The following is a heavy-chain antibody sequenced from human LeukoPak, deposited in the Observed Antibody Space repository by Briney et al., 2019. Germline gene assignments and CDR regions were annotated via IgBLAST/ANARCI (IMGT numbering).Heavy chain of an antibody. D-gene: IGHD3-10*01. Sequence: PSETLSLTCAVYGGSFSGYYWSWIRQPPGKGLEWIGKINHSGSTNYNPSLKSRVTISVDTSKNQFSLKLSSVTAADTAVYYCARGGFGGFGELRDYWGQGTLVTVSS. J-gene: IGHJ4*02. CDR1: GGSFSGYY. CDR2: INHSGST. V-gene: IGHV4-34*01. CDR3: ARGGFGGFGELRDY.